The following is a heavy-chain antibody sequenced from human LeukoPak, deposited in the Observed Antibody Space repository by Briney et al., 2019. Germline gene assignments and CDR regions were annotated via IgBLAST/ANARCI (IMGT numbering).Heavy chain of an antibody. CDR2: IYTSGST. J-gene: IGHJ4*02. CDR1: GGSLSSYY. CDR3: ARDTPNYYDSSGYYSPDFDY. Sequence: SETLSLTCTVSGGSLSSYYWSWLRQPAGKGLEWIGRIYTSGSTNYNPSLTSRVTMSVDTSKNQFSLKLSSVTAADTVVYYCARDTPNYYDSSGYYSPDFDYWGQGTLVTVSS. D-gene: IGHD3-22*01. V-gene: IGHV4-4*07.